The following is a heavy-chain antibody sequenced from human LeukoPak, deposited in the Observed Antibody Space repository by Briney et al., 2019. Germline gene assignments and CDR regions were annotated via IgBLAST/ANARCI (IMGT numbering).Heavy chain of an antibody. J-gene: IGHJ6*03. CDR2: IRYDGSNK. Sequence: GGSLRLSCAASGFTFSSYGMHRVRQAPGKGLEWVAFIRYDGSNKYYADSVKGRFTISRDNSKNTLYLQMNSLRAEDTAVYYCAKDQVEDGGWYPRIYYYYMDDWGKGTTVTVSS. CDR1: GFTFSSYG. CDR3: AKDQVEDGGWYPRIYYYYMDD. V-gene: IGHV3-30*02. D-gene: IGHD6-19*01.